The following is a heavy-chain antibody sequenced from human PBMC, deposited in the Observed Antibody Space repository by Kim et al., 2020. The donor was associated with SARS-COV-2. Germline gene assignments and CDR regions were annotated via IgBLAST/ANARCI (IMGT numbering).Heavy chain of an antibody. J-gene: IGHJ3*01. Sequence: SETLSLTCTVSGDSITTNYWNWIRQPAGRGLEWIGRIYASGSTNYNLSLKSRVTMSVDTSKNQFSLKLSSVTAADTAMYYCARGRLGYCSGGSCYDDAF. CDR3: ARGRLGYCSGGSCYDDAF. CDR2: IYASGST. V-gene: IGHV4-4*07. D-gene: IGHD2-15*01. CDR1: GDSITTNY.